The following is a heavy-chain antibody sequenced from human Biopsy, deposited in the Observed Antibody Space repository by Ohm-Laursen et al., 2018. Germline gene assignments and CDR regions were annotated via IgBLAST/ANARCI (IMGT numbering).Heavy chain of an antibody. CDR3: ARNTGWYGDLYYFDY. CDR2: INPSGSTT. D-gene: IGHD6-19*01. J-gene: IGHJ4*02. CDR1: GYSFTSYY. V-gene: IGHV1-46*01. Sequence: ASVKVSCKASGYSFTSYYMHWVRQAPGQGLEWMGMINPSGSTTSYPQIFQGRVTMTRDTYKSTVYMELSSLRSADTAVYFCARNTGWYGDLYYFDYWGQGTLVTVSS.